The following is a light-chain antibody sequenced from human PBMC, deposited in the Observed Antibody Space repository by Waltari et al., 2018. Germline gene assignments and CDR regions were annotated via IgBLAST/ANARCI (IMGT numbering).Light chain of an antibody. J-gene: IGKJ1*01. Sequence: EIVMTQSPATLSVSPGESATLSCRASQSISTDLAWYQQKPGQAPRLLIYAASTRATGIPASFSGSGSGTDFTLTISSLQSEDFAVYYCQQYNNWPGTFGQGTKVEIK. CDR2: AAS. CDR3: QQYNNWPGT. V-gene: IGKV3-15*01. CDR1: QSISTD.